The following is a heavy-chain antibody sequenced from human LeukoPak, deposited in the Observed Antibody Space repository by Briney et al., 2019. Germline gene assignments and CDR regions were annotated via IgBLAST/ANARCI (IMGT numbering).Heavy chain of an antibody. CDR2: IYYSGST. J-gene: IGHJ4*02. CDR1: GGSISSSSYY. V-gene: IGHV4-39*01. Sequence: SETLSLTCTVSGGSISSSSYYWGWIRQPPGKGLEWIGSIYYSGSTYYNPSLKSRVTISGDTSKNQFSFKLTSVTAADTAVYYCARSPPDCSSTSCVYYFDYWGQGTLVTVSS. D-gene: IGHD2-2*01. CDR3: ARSPPDCSSTSCVYYFDY.